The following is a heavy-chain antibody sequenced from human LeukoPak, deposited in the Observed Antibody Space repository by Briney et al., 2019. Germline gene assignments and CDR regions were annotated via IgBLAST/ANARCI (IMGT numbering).Heavy chain of an antibody. CDR3: ASITTVTTFMVDY. CDR2: ISSSGSTI. J-gene: IGHJ4*02. Sequence: GGSLRLSCAASGFTFSDYYMSWIRQAPGKGLEWVSYISSSGSTIYYADSVKGRFTISRDNAKNSLYLQMNSLRAEDTAVYYCASITTVTTFMVDYWGQGTLVTVSS. V-gene: IGHV3-11*04. CDR1: GFTFSDYY. D-gene: IGHD4-17*01.